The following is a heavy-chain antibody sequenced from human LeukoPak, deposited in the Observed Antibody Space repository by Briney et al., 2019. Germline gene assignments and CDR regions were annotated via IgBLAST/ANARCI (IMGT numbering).Heavy chain of an antibody. V-gene: IGHV3-30-3*01. CDR2: ISYDGSNK. J-gene: IGHJ4*02. D-gene: IGHD3-10*02. Sequence: GGSLRLSCAASGFTFSSYAMHWVRQAPGKGLEWVAVISYDGSNKYYADSVKGRFTISRDNSKNTLYLQMNSLRAEDTAVYYCARDPPGGLRPGYFDYWGQGTLVTVPS. CDR1: GFTFSSYA. CDR3: ARDPPGGLRPGYFDY.